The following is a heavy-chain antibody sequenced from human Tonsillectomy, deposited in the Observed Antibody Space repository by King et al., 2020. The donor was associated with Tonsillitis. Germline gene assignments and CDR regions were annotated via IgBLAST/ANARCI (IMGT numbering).Heavy chain of an antibody. D-gene: IGHD1-1*01. Sequence: VQLVESGGGVVQPGRSLRLSCAASGFTFSSYRIHWVRQVPGKGLEWVAVISYDGSKTDYADSVKGRFTISRDNSKNTLYLQVNSLRPEDTAVYYCARLTGTALDYWGPGTLVTVSS. V-gene: IGHV3-30*04. CDR3: ARLTGTALDY. J-gene: IGHJ4*02. CDR2: ISYDGSKT. CDR1: GFTFSSYR.